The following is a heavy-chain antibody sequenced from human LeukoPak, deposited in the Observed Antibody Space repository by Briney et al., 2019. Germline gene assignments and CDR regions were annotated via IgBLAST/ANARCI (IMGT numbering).Heavy chain of an antibody. CDR1: GHTFTSYY. D-gene: IGHD3-10*01. J-gene: IGHJ3*02. V-gene: IGHV1-46*01. Sequence: ASVKVSCKASGHTFTSYYMHWVRQAPGQGLEWMGIINPSGGSTSYAQKFQGRVTMTRDMSTSTVYMELSSLRSEDTAVYYCARDRDVGPTSGAFDIWGQGTMVTVSS. CDR2: INPSGGST. CDR3: ARDRDVGPTSGAFDI.